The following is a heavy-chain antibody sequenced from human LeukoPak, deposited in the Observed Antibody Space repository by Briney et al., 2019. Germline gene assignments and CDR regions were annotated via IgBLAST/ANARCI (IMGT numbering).Heavy chain of an antibody. CDR1: GGSISTYY. CDR3: ARGDYDGIFRYYYYMDV. Sequence: SETLSLTCTVSGGSISTYYWSWIRQPAGKGLEWIGRIYTSGSTNYNPSLKSRVTISVDTSKNQFSLKLTSVTAADTAVYYCARGDYDGIFRYYYYMDVWGKGTTVTISS. CDR2: IYTSGST. J-gene: IGHJ6*03. V-gene: IGHV4-4*07. D-gene: IGHD3-22*01.